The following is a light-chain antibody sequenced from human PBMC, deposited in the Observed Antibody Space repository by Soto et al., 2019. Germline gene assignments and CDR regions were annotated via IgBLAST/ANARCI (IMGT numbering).Light chain of an antibody. CDR3: QQYYSTPYT. CDR1: RSILYSSNTKNY. J-gene: IGKJ2*01. CDR2: WAS. V-gene: IGKV4-1*01. Sequence: DIVMTQSPDSLAVSLGERATINCKSSRSILYSSNTKNYLAWYQQKPGQPPKLLIYWASTRESGVPDRFSGSGSGTDFILTIRSLQAEDVAVYYCQQYYSTPYTFGQGTKLEIK.